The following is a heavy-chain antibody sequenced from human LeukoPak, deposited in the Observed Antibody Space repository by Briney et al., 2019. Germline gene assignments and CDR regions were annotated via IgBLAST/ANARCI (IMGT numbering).Heavy chain of an antibody. Sequence: GGSLRLSCAASGFTFSSYAMSWVRQAPGNGLEWVSAISGSGGSPYYADSVKGRFTISRDNSKNTLYLQMNTLRAEDTAVYYCAKDPNAARPFDYWGQGTLVTVSS. D-gene: IGHD6-6*01. V-gene: IGHV3-23*01. CDR1: GFTFSSYA. CDR3: AKDPNAARPFDY. J-gene: IGHJ4*02. CDR2: ISGSGGSP.